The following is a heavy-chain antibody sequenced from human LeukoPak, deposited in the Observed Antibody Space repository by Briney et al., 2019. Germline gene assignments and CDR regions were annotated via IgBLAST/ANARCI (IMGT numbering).Heavy chain of an antibody. CDR3: TRRVSATRWFDP. CDR2: INSDGSTT. Sequence: GGSLRLSCAASGYTLSSHWMHWVRQAPGKGLVWVSRINSDGSTTNYADSVKGRFTISRDNAENTLYLQMNSLRVEDTAVYYCTRRVSATRWFDPWGQGTLVTVSS. J-gene: IGHJ5*02. V-gene: IGHV3-74*01. CDR1: GYTLSSHW. D-gene: IGHD2-15*01.